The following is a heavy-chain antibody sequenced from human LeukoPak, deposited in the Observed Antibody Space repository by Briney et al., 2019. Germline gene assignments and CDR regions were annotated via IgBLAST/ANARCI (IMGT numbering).Heavy chain of an antibody. CDR1: GFTFDDYA. Sequence: PGGSLGLSCAATGFTFDDYAMHWVRQAPGKGLEWVSLISGDGGSTYYADSVKGRFTISRDKSKNSLYLQMNSLRTEDTALYYCARAKWFGELAYYYYGMDVWGQGTTVTVSS. CDR2: ISGDGGST. CDR3: ARAKWFGELAYYYYGMDV. D-gene: IGHD3-10*01. J-gene: IGHJ6*02. V-gene: IGHV3-43*02.